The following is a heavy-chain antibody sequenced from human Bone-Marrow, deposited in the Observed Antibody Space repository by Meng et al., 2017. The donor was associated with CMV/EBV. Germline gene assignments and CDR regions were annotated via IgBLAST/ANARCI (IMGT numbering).Heavy chain of an antibody. J-gene: IGHJ5*02. CDR1: GYIFTSYD. CDR3: ARSRVGAWTWFDP. D-gene: IGHD1-26*01. CDR2: VSVYKGDT. Sequence: GESLKISCKASGYIFTSYDINWVRQAPGQGLEWVGWVSVYKGDTKYAEKVEGRVTLTADTSASTAYLELRSLRFDDTAVYYCARSRVGAWTWFDPWGQGTLVTVSS. V-gene: IGHV1-18*01.